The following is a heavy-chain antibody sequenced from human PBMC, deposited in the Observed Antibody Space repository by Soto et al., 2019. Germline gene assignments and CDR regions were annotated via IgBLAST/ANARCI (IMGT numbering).Heavy chain of an antibody. CDR1: GGSISSYY. CDR3: ASVTPFWSGYYTHDY. Sequence: PSETLSLTCTVSGGSISSYYWSWIRQPPGKGLEWIGYIYCSGSTNYNPSLKSRVTISVDTSKNQFSLKLSSVTAADTAVYYCASVTPFWSGYYTHDYWGQGTLVTVSS. V-gene: IGHV4-59*01. CDR2: IYCSGST. J-gene: IGHJ4*02. D-gene: IGHD3-3*01.